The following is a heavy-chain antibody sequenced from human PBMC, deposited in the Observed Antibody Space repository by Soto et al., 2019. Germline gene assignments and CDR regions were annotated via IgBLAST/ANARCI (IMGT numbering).Heavy chain of an antibody. CDR2: ISSSSSYI. D-gene: IGHD6-13*01. V-gene: IGHV3-21*01. J-gene: IGHJ5*02. CDR3: ARDMGIAAAPNWFDP. CDR1: GFTFSSYS. Sequence: PGGSLRLSCAASGFTFSSYSMNWVRQAPGKGLEWVSSISSSSSYIYYADSVKGRFTISRDNAKNSLYLQMNSLRAEDTAVYYCARDMGIAAAPNWFDPWGQGTLVTVSS.